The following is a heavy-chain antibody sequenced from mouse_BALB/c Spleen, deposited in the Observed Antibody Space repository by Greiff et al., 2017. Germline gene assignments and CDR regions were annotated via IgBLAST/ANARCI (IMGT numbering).Heavy chain of an antibody. CDR3: ARSRTTATGAMDY. CDR1: GDSITSGY. J-gene: IGHJ4*01. CDR2: ISYSGST. D-gene: IGHD1-2*01. V-gene: IGHV3-8*02. Sequence: EVQLQESGPSLVKPSQTLSLTCSVTGDSITSGYWNWIRKFPGNKLEYMGYISYSGSTYYNPSLKSRISITRDTSKNQYYLQLNSVTTEDTATYYCARSRTTATGAMDYWGQGTSVTVSS.